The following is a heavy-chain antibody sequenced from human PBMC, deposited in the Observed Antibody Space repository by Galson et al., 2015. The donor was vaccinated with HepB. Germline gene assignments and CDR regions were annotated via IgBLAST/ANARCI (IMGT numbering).Heavy chain of an antibody. D-gene: IGHD2-2*03. CDR1: GFTFSDSA. CDR3: EKVMIGYCNSAICYGGLDS. J-gene: IGHJ5*02. CDR2: ISWNSGTV. V-gene: IGHV3-9*01. Sequence: SLRLSCAASGFTFSDSALHWVRQAPGKGLEWVSGISWNSGTVGSADSETGRFTISRDNDKNYMYLQMKSLRPEDTALYYCEKVMIGYCNSAICYGGLDSWGQGSLGIVSS.